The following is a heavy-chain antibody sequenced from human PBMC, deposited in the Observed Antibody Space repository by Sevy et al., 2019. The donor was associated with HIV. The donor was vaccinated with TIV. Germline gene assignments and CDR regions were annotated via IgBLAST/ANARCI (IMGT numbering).Heavy chain of an antibody. V-gene: IGHV3-66*01. Sequence: GGSLRLSCAASGFTVSSNYMSWVRQAPGKGLEWVSVIYSGGSTYYADSVKGRFTISRDNSKNTLYLQMNSLRAEDMAVYYCARDGVGYSYGSTTYYYYYGMDVWGQGTTVTVSS. CDR2: IYSGGST. J-gene: IGHJ6*02. CDR1: GFTVSSNY. CDR3: ARDGVGYSYGSTTYYYYYGMDV. D-gene: IGHD5-18*01.